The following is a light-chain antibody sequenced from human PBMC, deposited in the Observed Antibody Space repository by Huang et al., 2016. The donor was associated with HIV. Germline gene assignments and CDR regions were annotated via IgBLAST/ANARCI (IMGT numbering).Light chain of an antibody. Sequence: PGERATLSCRASQSVASYLAWYQQKPGQAPRLLIYDASNRATGIPARFSGSGSGTDFTLTISSLEPEDFAVYYCQQRSNFLTFGGGTKVEIK. J-gene: IGKJ4*01. CDR3: QQRSNFLT. V-gene: IGKV3-11*01. CDR1: QSVASY. CDR2: DAS.